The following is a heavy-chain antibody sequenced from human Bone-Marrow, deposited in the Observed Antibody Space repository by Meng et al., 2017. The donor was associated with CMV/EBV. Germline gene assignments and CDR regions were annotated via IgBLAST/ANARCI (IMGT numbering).Heavy chain of an antibody. CDR2: ISSSSTTI. J-gene: IGHJ6*02. D-gene: IGHD6-13*01. Sequence: GESLKISCAVSGFTFSTDSMNWVRQAPGKGLEWGSYISSSSTTIYYADSVKGRFTISRDNAKNSLYLQLNSLRGEDTAVYYCARSSPIPAAGTSDYYYGMAVWGQGNTVNVSS. V-gene: IGHV3-48*04. CDR3: ARSSPIPAAGTSDYYYGMAV. CDR1: GFTFSTDS.